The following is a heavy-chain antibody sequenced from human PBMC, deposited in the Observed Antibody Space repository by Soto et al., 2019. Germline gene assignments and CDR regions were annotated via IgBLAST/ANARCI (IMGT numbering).Heavy chain of an antibody. D-gene: IGHD3-10*01. Sequence: QVQLVQSGAEVKKPGSSVKVSCKASGGTFSSYAISWVRQAPGQGLEWMGGIIPIFGTANYAQKFQGRVTITADESTSTAYMELSSLRSEDTAVYYCARGGSTYYYGSGSYSANLYWGQGTLVTVSS. CDR1: GGTFSSYA. CDR2: IIPIFGTA. V-gene: IGHV1-69*12. CDR3: ARGGSTYYYGSGSYSANLY. J-gene: IGHJ4*02.